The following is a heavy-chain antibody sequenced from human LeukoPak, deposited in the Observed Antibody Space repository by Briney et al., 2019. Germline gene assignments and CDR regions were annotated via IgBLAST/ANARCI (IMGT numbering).Heavy chain of an antibody. CDR1: GGTFSPFA. V-gene: IGHV1-69*05. D-gene: IGHD6-19*01. Sequence: ASVKVSCKASGGTFSPFAISWVRQAPGQGLEWMGGTIPLFPKPNYAQKFQGRLTITTITTDESTNTAFMELRSLTSGDTAMYFCARDQVGRAVARFFDHWGQGTLVTVSS. J-gene: IGHJ4*02. CDR2: TIPLFPKP. CDR3: ARDQVGRAVARFFDH.